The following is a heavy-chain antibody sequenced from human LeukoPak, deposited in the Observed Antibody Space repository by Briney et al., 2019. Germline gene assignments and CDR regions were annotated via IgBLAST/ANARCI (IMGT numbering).Heavy chain of an antibody. D-gene: IGHD5-18*01. V-gene: IGHV4-39*01. CDR2: IYYSGST. CDR1: GGSISSSSYY. CDR3: ARRTRIQLDSNWFDP. J-gene: IGHJ5*02. Sequence: PSETLSLTCTVSGGSISSSSYYWGWIRQPPGKGLEWIGSIYYSGSTYYNPSLKSRVTISVDTSKNQFSLKLSSVTAADTAVYYCARRTRIQLDSNWFDPWGQGTLVTVSS.